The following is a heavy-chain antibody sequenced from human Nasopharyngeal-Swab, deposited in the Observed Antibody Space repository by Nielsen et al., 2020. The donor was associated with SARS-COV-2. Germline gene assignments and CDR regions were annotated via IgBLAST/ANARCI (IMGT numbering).Heavy chain of an antibody. CDR1: GFTFSSYG. Sequence: GGSLRLSCAASGFTFSSYGMPWVRQAPGKGLEWVAVIWYDGKNKWYADSVKGRFTISRDNSKNTLYLQINSLRVEDTAVYYCAREYDYDQGAFDIWGQGTMVTVSS. CDR2: IWYDGKNK. V-gene: IGHV3-33*01. J-gene: IGHJ3*02. D-gene: IGHD4-17*01. CDR3: AREYDYDQGAFDI.